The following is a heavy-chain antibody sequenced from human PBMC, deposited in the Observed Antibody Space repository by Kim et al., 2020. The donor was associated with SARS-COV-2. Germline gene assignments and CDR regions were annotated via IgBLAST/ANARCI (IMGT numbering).Heavy chain of an antibody. CDR1: GFTLSKYD. V-gene: IGHV3-13*04. Sequence: GGSLRLSCLASGFTLSKYDFHWVRQAPGKSLEWVSAIGVPGDTYYSDSARGRFTFSRENDKNSLYLHMNSLGAGDTAIYYCARGGSRWADQSFDSWGQGT. CDR2: IGVPGDT. J-gene: IGHJ4*02. D-gene: IGHD6-13*01. CDR3: ARGGSRWADQSFDS.